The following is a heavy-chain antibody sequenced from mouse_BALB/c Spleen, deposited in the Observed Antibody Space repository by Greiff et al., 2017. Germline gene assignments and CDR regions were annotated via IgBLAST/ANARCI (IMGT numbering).Heavy chain of an antibody. D-gene: IGHD2-4*01. Sequence: EVHLVESGGDLVKPGGSLKLSCAASGFTFSSYGMSWVRQTPDKRLEWVATISSGGSYTYYPDSVKGRFTISRDNAKNTLYLQMSSLKSEDTAMYYCARQGSTMITTEDYAMDYWGQGTSVTVSS. CDR3: ARQGSTMITTEDYAMDY. V-gene: IGHV5-6*01. CDR1: GFTFSSYG. J-gene: IGHJ4*01. CDR2: ISSGGSYT.